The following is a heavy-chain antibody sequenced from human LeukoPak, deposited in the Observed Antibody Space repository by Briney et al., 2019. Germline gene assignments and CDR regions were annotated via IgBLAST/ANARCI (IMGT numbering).Heavy chain of an antibody. CDR1: GGCFSGYN. J-gene: IGHJ4*02. Sequence: NSSETLSLTCAVYGGCFSGYNWSWIRQPPGKGLEWIGEIYHSGSTNYNPSLKSRVTISVDKSKNQFSLKLSSVTAADTAVYYCARDHGSSSSNYGVFELYYYDYWGQGTLVTVSS. CDR2: IYHSGST. D-gene: IGHD4-11*01. CDR3: ARDHGSSSSNYGVFELYYYDY. V-gene: IGHV4-34*01.